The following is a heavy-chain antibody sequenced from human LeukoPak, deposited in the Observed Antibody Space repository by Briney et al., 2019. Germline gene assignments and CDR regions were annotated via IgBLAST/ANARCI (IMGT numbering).Heavy chain of an antibody. V-gene: IGHV3-49*04. CDR1: GFTFGDYA. CDR3: IRERSGSGWDY. D-gene: IGHD6-19*01. CDR2: IRSKAYGGTT. J-gene: IGHJ4*02. Sequence: GGSLRLSCTTSGFTFGDYAMSWVRQAPGKGLEWVGFIRSKAYGGTTEYVASVKGRFTISREDSKSIAYLQMNSLKTEDTAVYYCIRERSGSGWDYWGQGTLVTVSS.